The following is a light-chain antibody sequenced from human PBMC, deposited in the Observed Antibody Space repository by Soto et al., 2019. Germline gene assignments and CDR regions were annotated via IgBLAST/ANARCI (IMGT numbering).Light chain of an antibody. V-gene: IGKV1-6*01. Sequence: AIQMTQSPSSLSASVGDRVTITCRASQGIRNDLGWYQQKPGKAPKVLIYAASNLLTGVPSKFSGSGSGTDFVLPISSLQPEDSATYYCVQDYNYPWTFGQGTKVEVK. CDR1: QGIRND. CDR3: VQDYNYPWT. J-gene: IGKJ1*01. CDR2: AAS.